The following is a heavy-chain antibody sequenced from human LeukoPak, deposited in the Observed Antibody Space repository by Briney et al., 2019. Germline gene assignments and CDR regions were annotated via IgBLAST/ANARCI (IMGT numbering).Heavy chain of an antibody. CDR2: ISSSGSTI. CDR3: ARDDIAARRLDYYYGMDV. D-gene: IGHD6-6*01. CDR1: GFTFSDYY. Sequence: PGGSLRLSCAASGFTFSDYYMSWIRQAPGKGLEWVSYISSSGSTIYYADSVKGRFTISRDNAKNSLYLQMNSLRAEDTAVYYCARDDIAARRLDYYYGMDVWGQGTTVTVSS. V-gene: IGHV3-11*04. J-gene: IGHJ6*02.